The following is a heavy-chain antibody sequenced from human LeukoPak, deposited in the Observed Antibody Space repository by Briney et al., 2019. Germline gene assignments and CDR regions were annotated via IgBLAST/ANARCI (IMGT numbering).Heavy chain of an antibody. CDR1: GYTFTSYG. V-gene: IGHV1-18*01. D-gene: IGHD3-22*01. CDR2: ISAYNGNT. CDR3: ARGTREDSSGYYYSYYYYYYMDV. Sequence: ASVKVSCKASGYTFTSYGISWVRQAPGQGLEWMGWISAYNGNTNYAQKLQGRVTMTTDTSTSTAYMELRSLRSDDTAVYYCARGTREDSSGYYYSYYYYYYMDVWGKGTTVTISS. J-gene: IGHJ6*03.